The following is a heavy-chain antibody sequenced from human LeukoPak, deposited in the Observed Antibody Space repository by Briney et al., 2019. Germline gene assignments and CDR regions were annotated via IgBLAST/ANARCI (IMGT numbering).Heavy chain of an antibody. Sequence: GRSLRLSCAASGFTFSSYAMHWVRQAPGKGLEWVAVISYDGSNKYYADSVKGRFTISRDNSKNTLYLQMNSLRAEDTAVYYCARELRYCSSTSCLFDYWGQGTLVTVSS. J-gene: IGHJ4*02. D-gene: IGHD2-2*01. CDR2: ISYDGSNK. V-gene: IGHV3-30-3*01. CDR3: ARELRYCSSTSCLFDY. CDR1: GFTFSSYA.